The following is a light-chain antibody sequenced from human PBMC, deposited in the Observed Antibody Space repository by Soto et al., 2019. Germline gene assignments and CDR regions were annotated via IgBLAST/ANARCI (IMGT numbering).Light chain of an antibody. CDR2: DAS. CDR1: QSVSSY. Sequence: EIVLPQSPATLYLSPGERATLSCRASQSVSSYLAWYQQKPGQAPRLLIYDASNRATGIPSRFSGSGSGTDFTLTISSLEHEDFAVYYCQQRSNWLTFGGGTKVEIK. J-gene: IGKJ4*01. V-gene: IGKV3-11*01. CDR3: QQRSNWLT.